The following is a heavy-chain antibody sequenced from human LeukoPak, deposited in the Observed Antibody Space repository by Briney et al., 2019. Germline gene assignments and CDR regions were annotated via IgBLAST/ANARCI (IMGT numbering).Heavy chain of an antibody. CDR2: IKNKDEGEKI. CDR1: GFTFSRNW. CDR3: TTGIDYGGGY. D-gene: IGHD3-16*01. J-gene: IGHJ4*02. V-gene: IGHV3-15*05. Sequence: GGSLRLSCAASGFTFSRNWMIWVRQAPGKGLEWVGRIKNKDEGEKIDYAAPVKGRFTISRDDSKATLYLQMNSLRMEDTAIYYCTTGIDYGGGYWGQGTLVSVSS.